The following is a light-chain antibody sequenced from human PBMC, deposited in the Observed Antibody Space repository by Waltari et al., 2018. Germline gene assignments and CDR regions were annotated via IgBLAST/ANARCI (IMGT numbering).Light chain of an antibody. CDR2: DAS. CDR1: QDIASA. J-gene: IGKJ3*01. CDR3: QQFINYPLT. Sequence: AIQLTQSPSSLSASLAHRITITCRASQDIASALAWYVQKPGKAPQLLIYDASTLESGVPSRFRGSGSGTDFTLSISGLQPEDFATYYCQQFINYPLTFGPGTTVDIK. V-gene: IGKV1D-13*01.